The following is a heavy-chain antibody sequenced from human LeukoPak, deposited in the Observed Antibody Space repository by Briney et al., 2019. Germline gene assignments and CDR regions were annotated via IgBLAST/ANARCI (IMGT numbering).Heavy chain of an antibody. CDR3: AKEDDSSGYYPSDWFDP. V-gene: IGHV3-23*01. CDR1: GFTFSSYA. CDR2: ISGSGGST. J-gene: IGHJ5*02. Sequence: PGGSLRLSCAASGFTFSSYAMSWVRQAPGKGLEWVSDISGSGGSTYYADSVKGRFTISRDNSKNTLYLQMNSLRAEDTAVYYCAKEDDSSGYYPSDWFDPWGQGTLVTVSS. D-gene: IGHD3-22*01.